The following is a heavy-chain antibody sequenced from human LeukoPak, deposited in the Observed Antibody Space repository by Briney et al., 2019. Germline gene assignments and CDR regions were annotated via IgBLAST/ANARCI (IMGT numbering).Heavy chain of an antibody. CDR2: IYYSGST. D-gene: IGHD5-24*01. CDR1: GGSISSGNYY. J-gene: IGHJ4*02. CDR3: ASSPRMATSHFDY. Sequence: SETLSLTCTVSGGSISSGNYYWGWIRQPPGKGLEWIGNIYYSGSTYCNPSLKSRVTISVDTSKNQFSLKLSPVTAADTAVYFCASSPRMATSHFDYWGQGTLVTVSS. V-gene: IGHV4-39*01.